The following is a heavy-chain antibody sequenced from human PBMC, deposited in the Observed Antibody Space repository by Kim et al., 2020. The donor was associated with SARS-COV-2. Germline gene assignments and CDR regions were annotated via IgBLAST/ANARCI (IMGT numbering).Heavy chain of an antibody. CDR2: IYPGDSDT. CDR1: GYSFTNYW. J-gene: IGHJ1*01. CDR3: ARRSEAAEYFHY. V-gene: IGHV5-51*01. Sequence: GESLKISCKGSGYSFTNYWIGWVRQMPGKGLEWMGTIYPGDSDTRYNPSFRGRVTISADKSISTAYLQWSSLKASETAIYFCARRSEAAEYFHYWGQGTLVSVSS.